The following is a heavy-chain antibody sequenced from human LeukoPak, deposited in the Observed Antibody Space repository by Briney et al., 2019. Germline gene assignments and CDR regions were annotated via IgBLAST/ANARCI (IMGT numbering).Heavy chain of an antibody. J-gene: IGHJ4*02. CDR1: GFTFSSYG. V-gene: IGHV3-30*02. CDR3: AKDFWSGYYFDY. D-gene: IGHD3-3*01. CDR2: IRYDGSNK. Sequence: GGSLRLSCAASGFTFSSYGMHWVRQAPGKGLEWVTFIRYDGSNKYYADSVKGRFTISRDNSKNTLYLQMNSLRAEDTAVYYCAKDFWSGYYFDYWGQGTLVTVSS.